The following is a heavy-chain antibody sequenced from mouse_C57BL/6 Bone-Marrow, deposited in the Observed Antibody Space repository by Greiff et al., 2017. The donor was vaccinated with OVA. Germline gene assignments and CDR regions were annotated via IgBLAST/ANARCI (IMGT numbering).Heavy chain of an antibody. CDR2: IYPGSGST. D-gene: IGHD1-1*01. CDR1: GYTFTSYW. J-gene: IGHJ2*01. CDR3: ARPLYYYGSSSFDY. V-gene: IGHV1-55*01. Sequence: QVQLQQPGAELAKPGASVKMSCKASGYTFTSYWITWVKQRPGQGLEWIGDIYPGSGSTNYNEKFKSKATLTVDTSSSTAYMQLSSLTSEDSAVYYCARPLYYYGSSSFDYWGQGTTLTVSS.